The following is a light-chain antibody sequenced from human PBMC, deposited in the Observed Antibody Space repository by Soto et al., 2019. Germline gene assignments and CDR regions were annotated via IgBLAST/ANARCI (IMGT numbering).Light chain of an antibody. CDR1: QDISTY. Sequence: DIQMTQSPSSLSASVGDRVTITCQASQDISTYLHWYQQKPGKAPKLLIYDASNLETGVPSRFSGSGSGTDFTFTISSLQPEDIATYYCQQYDNLPIFTFGPGTKVDIK. CDR3: QQYDNLPIFT. J-gene: IGKJ3*01. V-gene: IGKV1-33*01. CDR2: DAS.